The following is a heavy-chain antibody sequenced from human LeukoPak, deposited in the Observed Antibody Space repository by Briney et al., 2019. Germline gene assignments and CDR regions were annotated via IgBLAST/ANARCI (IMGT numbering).Heavy chain of an antibody. CDR1: GDSISSYY. J-gene: IGHJ3*02. V-gene: IGHV4-59*01. Sequence: PSETLSLTXTVSGDSISSYYWSWIRQPPGKGLEWIGQMYYSGSATYNPSLKGRATTSVDTSKNKFSLKLSSVTAADTAVYYCARSLKSNSRDAFDIWGQGTMVTVSS. CDR3: ARSLKSNSRDAFDI. D-gene: IGHD2/OR15-2a*01. CDR2: MYYSGSA.